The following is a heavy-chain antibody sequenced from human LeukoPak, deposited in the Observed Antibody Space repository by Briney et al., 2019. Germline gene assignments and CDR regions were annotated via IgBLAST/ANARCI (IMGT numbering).Heavy chain of an antibody. V-gene: IGHV4-4*07. CDR3: ARGLGGASYYMDV. Sequence: SETLSLTCTVSGGSISSFYWSWVRQPAGKGPEWIGRVDTSGSTHYNPSLKSRVTMSLDTSKNQFTLKVNSVTVAVTAVYYCARGLGGASYYMDVWGKGTTVTVSS. CDR1: GGSISSFY. J-gene: IGHJ6*03. D-gene: IGHD3-16*01. CDR2: VDTSGST.